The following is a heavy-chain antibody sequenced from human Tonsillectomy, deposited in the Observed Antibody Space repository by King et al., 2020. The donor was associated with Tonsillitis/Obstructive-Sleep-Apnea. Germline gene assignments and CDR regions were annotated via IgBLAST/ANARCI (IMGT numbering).Heavy chain of an antibody. D-gene: IGHD2-2*01. Sequence: VQLVESGAEVKKPGESLKISCKGSGYIFNNYWIAWVRQMPGKGLEWMGIVYPGDSDTRYSPSFQGQVTMSADKSINTAYLQWSSLKASDTAMYYCARQEASCNSTSCYARWFDPWGQGALVTVSS. CDR1: GYIFNNYW. J-gene: IGHJ5*02. CDR3: ARQEASCNSTSCYARWFDP. CDR2: VYPGDSDT. V-gene: IGHV5-51*01.